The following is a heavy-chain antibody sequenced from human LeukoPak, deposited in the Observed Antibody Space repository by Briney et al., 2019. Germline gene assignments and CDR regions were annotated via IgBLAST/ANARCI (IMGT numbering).Heavy chain of an antibody. Sequence: ASVKVSCTASGYTFTSYAMHWVRQAPGQRLEWMGWINAGNGNTKYSQKFQGRVTITRDTSASTAYMELSSLRSEDTAVYYCARATRRITIFGVVIPYYFDYWGQGTLVTVSS. CDR1: GYTFTSYA. CDR2: INAGNGNT. CDR3: ARATRRITIFGVVIPYYFDY. V-gene: IGHV1-3*01. J-gene: IGHJ4*02. D-gene: IGHD3-3*01.